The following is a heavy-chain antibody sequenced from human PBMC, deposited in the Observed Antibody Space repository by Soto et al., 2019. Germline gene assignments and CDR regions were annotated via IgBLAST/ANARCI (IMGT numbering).Heavy chain of an antibody. D-gene: IGHD6-19*01. CDR2: ISHSGST. V-gene: IGHV4-30-2*01. CDR1: GGSISSGGYS. Sequence: QLQLQKSGSGLVKPSQTLSLTCAVSGGSISSGGYSWSLIRQPPGKGLEWIGYISHSGSTYYNPSLKSRVTISVDRSKNQFSLKLRSVTAAVTAVYYCARGGLLPDYWGQGTLVTVSS. CDR3: ARGGLLPDY. J-gene: IGHJ4*02.